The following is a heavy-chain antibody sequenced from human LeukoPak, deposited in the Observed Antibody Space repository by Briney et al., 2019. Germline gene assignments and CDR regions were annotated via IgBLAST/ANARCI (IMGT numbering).Heavy chain of an antibody. CDR1: GYTFTSYY. Sequence: ASVKVSCKASGYTFTSYYMHWVRQAPGQGLEWMGLINPTGGSTGYAQKFQGRVTMTRDMSTSTDYMGLSSLRSEDTAIYYCARDNSVGDNAWWFDPWGQGTLVTVSS. D-gene: IGHD1-26*01. CDR3: ARDNSVGDNAWWFDP. V-gene: IGHV1-46*01. CDR2: INPTGGST. J-gene: IGHJ5*02.